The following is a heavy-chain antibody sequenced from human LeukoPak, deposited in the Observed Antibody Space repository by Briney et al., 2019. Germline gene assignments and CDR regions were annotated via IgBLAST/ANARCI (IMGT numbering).Heavy chain of an antibody. J-gene: IGHJ4*02. Sequence: ASVKVSCKASGYTFTMNGISWVRQAPGQGLEWMGWISSYNGKTNYAQRLQGRVTITTDESTSTAYMELSSLRSEDTAVYYCAREDSSGVYSGSYYDWGQGTLVTVSS. D-gene: IGHD1-26*01. CDR3: AREDSSGVYSGSYYD. CDR1: GYTFTMNG. CDR2: ISSYNGKT. V-gene: IGHV1-18*01.